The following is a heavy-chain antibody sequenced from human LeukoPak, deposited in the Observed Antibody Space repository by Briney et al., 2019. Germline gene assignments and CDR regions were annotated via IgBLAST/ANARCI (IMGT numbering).Heavy chain of an antibody. CDR2: IYPGDSDT. J-gene: IGHJ3*02. CDR1: GYSFTSYW. D-gene: IGHD5-18*01. V-gene: IGHV5-51*01. CDR3: ARHRVDTAMVSAFDI. Sequence: GESLKISCKGSGYSFTSYWIGWVRQMPGKGLEWMGIIYPGDSDTRYSPSFQGQVTISADKSISTAYLQWGSLKASDTAMYYCARHRVDTAMVSAFDIWGQGTMVTVSS.